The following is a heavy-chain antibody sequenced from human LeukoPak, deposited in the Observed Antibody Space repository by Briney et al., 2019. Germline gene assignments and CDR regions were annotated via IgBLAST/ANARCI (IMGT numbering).Heavy chain of an antibody. J-gene: IGHJ5*02. CDR3: ARVNSGSKSFDP. CDR1: GFTVSSNY. Sequence: PGGSLRLSCAASGFTVSSNYMSWVRQAPGKGLEWVSVIYSGGSTYYADSVKGRFTISRDNAKNSLYLQMNSLRAEDTAVYYCARVNSGSKSFDPWGQGTLVTVSS. V-gene: IGHV3-53*01. D-gene: IGHD3-10*01. CDR2: IYSGGST.